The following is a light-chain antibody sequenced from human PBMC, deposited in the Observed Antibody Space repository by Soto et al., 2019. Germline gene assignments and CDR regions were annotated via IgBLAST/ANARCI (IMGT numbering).Light chain of an antibody. CDR3: KPYYSTHAIT. Sequence: DIVGTQSPDSLAVSLGERATINCKSNQSRLYSSNNKTYFAWYQQKPGQPPKLLIYWASIRESGFPDRYNGSGSVSDITLTNCSLLTEDVARYDGKPYYSTHAITFDGGTKVEIK. J-gene: IGKJ4*01. CDR1: QSRLYSSNNKTY. V-gene: IGKV4-1*01. CDR2: WAS.